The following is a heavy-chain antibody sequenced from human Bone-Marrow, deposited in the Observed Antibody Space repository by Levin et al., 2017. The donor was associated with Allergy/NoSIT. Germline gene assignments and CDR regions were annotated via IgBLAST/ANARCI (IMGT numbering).Heavy chain of an antibody. V-gene: IGHV3-9*01. CDR2: ISWNSGSI. CDR3: AKDNDYGDYFDY. J-gene: IGHJ4*02. Sequence: GGSLRLSCAASGFTFDDYAMHWVRQAPGKGLEWVSGISWNSGSIGYADSVKGRFTISRDNAKNSLYLQMNSLRAEDTALYYCAKDNDYGDYFDYWGQGTLVTVSS. D-gene: IGHD4-17*01. CDR1: GFTFDDYA.